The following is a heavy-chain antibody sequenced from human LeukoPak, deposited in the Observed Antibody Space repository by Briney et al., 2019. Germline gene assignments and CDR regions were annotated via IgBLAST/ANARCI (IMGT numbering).Heavy chain of an antibody. Sequence: SETLSLTCSVSGGSISSSTYYWSWIRQPPGKGQEWIGYIYYSGSTNYNPSLKSRVTISVDTSKNQFSLKLSSVTAADTAVYYCARYSGYGGRDYWGQGTLVTVSS. D-gene: IGHD5-12*01. J-gene: IGHJ4*02. CDR3: ARYSGYGGRDY. CDR1: GGSISSSTYY. CDR2: IYYSGST. V-gene: IGHV4-61*05.